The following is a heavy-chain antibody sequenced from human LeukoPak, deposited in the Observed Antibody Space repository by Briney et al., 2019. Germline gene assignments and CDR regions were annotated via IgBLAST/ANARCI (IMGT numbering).Heavy chain of an antibody. J-gene: IGHJ4*02. CDR3: ARDPLRSGYDTVGARYSYGFDY. CDR1: GFTFSSYA. Sequence: GGSLRLSCAASGFTFSSYAMHWVRQAPGKGLEWVAVISYDGSNKYYADSVKGRFTISRDNSKNTLYLQMNSLRAEDTAVYYCARDPLRSGYDTVGARYSYGFDYWGQGTLVTVSS. CDR2: ISYDGSNK. D-gene: IGHD5-18*01. V-gene: IGHV3-30*04.